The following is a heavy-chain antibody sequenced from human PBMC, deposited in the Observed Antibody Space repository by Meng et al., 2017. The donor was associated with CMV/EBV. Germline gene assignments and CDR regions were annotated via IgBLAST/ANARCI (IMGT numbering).Heavy chain of an antibody. D-gene: IGHD4-11*01. CDR1: GFTFSSYA. CDR3: ARRDDYSNYVLFY. Sequence: GESLKISCAASGFTFSSYAMSWVRQAPGKGLEWVSAISGSGGSTYYADSVKGRFTISRDNSKNTLYLQMNSLRAEDTAVYYCARRDDYSNYVLFYWGQGTLVTVSS. CDR2: ISGSGGST. V-gene: IGHV3-23*01. J-gene: IGHJ4*02.